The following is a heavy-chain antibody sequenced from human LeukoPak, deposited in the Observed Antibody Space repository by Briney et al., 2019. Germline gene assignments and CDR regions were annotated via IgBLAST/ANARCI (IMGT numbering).Heavy chain of an antibody. Sequence: GGSLRLACAASGFTFSSYWMHWVSQAPGKGLMWVSRINSDGSSTNYADSVKCRFTISRDNAKNTLYLQMNTLRAEDTAVYYCTLGRGVFWGQGTLVTVSS. J-gene: IGHJ4*02. CDR2: INSDGSST. CDR1: GFTFSSYW. D-gene: IGHD1-26*01. CDR3: TLGRGVF. V-gene: IGHV3-74*01.